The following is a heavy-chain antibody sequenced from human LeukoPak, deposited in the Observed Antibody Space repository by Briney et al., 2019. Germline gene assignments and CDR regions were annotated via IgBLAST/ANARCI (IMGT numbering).Heavy chain of an antibody. J-gene: IGHJ4*02. V-gene: IGHV3-66*01. Sequence: GGSLRLSCAASRFTFSSYSMNWVRQAPGKGLEWVSVIYSDGNTYYADSVKGRFTIFRDTSKNTVYLQMNSLRAEDTAVYYCTRAAWDYWGQGTLVTVSS. CDR2: IYSDGNT. CDR1: RFTFSSYS. CDR3: TRAAWDY.